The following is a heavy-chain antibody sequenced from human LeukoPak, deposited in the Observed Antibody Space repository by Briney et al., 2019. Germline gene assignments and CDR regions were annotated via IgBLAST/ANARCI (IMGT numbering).Heavy chain of an antibody. Sequence: SETLSLTCTVSGGSISSYYWSWIRQPAGKGLEWIGRIYTSGSTNYNPSLKSRVTISVDTSKNQFSLKLSSVAAADTAVYYCARDAYYYGSGIIWGQGTMVTVSS. J-gene: IGHJ3*02. V-gene: IGHV4-4*07. D-gene: IGHD3-10*01. CDR2: IYTSGST. CDR1: GGSISSYY. CDR3: ARDAYYYGSGII.